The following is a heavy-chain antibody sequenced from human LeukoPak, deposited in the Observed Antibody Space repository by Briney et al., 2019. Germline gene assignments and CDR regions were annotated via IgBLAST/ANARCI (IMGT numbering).Heavy chain of an antibody. D-gene: IGHD3-10*01. CDR2: INHSGST. CDR1: GGSFSGYY. J-gene: IGHJ4*02. CDR3: ARKENVYYYFDY. V-gene: IGHV4-34*01. Sequence: SETLSLTCAVYGGSFSGYYWSWIRQPPGKGLEWIGEINHSGSTNYNPSLKSRVTISVDTSKNQFSLKLSSVTAADTAVYYCARKENVYYYFDYWGQGTLVTVSS.